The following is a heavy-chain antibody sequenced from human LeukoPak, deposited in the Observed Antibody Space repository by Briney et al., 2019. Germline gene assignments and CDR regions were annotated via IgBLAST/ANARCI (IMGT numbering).Heavy chain of an antibody. J-gene: IGHJ5*02. Sequence: GGSLRLSCAASGFTFSRYSMNWVRQAPGKGLEWVSYISSSSSTISYADSVKGRFTISRDNAKNSLYLQMNSLRDEDTAVYYCARDVSGGSCYLGCWFDPWGQGTLVTVSS. CDR3: ARDVSGGSCYLGCWFDP. V-gene: IGHV3-48*02. D-gene: IGHD2-15*01. CDR1: GFTFSRYS. CDR2: ISSSSSTI.